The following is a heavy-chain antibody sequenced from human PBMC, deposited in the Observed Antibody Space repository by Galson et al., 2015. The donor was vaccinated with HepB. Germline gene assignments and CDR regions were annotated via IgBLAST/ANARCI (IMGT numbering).Heavy chain of an antibody. Sequence: SVKVSCKASGYTFTSYGISWVRQAPGQGLEWMGWISAYNGNTNYAQKLQGRVTMTTDTSTSTAYMELRSLRSDDTAVYYCALGVGYCSSTSCYDYYYYYMDVWGKGTTVTVSS. J-gene: IGHJ6*03. D-gene: IGHD2-2*01. CDR1: GYTFTSYG. CDR3: ALGVGYCSSTSCYDYYYYYMDV. V-gene: IGHV1-18*01. CDR2: ISAYNGNT.